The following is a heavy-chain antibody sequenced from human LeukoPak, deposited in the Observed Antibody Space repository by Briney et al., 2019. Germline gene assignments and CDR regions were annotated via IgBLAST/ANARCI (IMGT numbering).Heavy chain of an antibody. CDR1: GGSISSSSYY. CDR3: ARDRAPPTSWYFDL. Sequence: PSETLSLTCTVSGGSISSSSYYWGWIRQPPGKGLEWIGSIYYSGSTYYNPSLKSRVTISVDTSKNQFSLKLSSVTAADTAVYYCARDRAPPTSWYFDLWGRGTLVTVSS. D-gene: IGHD3-10*01. CDR2: IYYSGST. J-gene: IGHJ2*01. V-gene: IGHV4-39*07.